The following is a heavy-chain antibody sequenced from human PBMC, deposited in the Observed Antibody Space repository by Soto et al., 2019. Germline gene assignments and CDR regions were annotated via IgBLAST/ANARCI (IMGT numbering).Heavy chain of an antibody. Sequence: GWSLRLSCAASVFSVISDYMSWVRQAPGTGLEWVSLIYSGGDTYYADSVEGRFTISRDISSNTIYLHMTSLRADDTAIYYCTRAGSDPGNFYISNYYAMDVWGRGTTVTVSS. CDR1: VFSVISDY. J-gene: IGHJ6*02. D-gene: IGHD3-10*01. CDR2: IYSGGDT. V-gene: IGHV3-53*01. CDR3: TRAGSDPGNFYISNYYAMDV.